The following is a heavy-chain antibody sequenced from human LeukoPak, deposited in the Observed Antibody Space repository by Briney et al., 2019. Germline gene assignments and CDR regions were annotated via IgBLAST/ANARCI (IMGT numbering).Heavy chain of an antibody. CDR3: AGSGTPVPFDY. V-gene: IGHV4-39*07. D-gene: IGHD3-10*01. J-gene: IGHJ4*02. CDR2: IYYTGST. Sequence: SETLSLTCTVSGGSISSSGYYWGWIRQPPGKGLEWIGSIYYTGSTYYNPSLKSRVTISVDTSKNQFSLKLSSVTAADTAVYYCAGSGTPVPFDYWGQGTLVTVSS. CDR1: GGSISSSGYY.